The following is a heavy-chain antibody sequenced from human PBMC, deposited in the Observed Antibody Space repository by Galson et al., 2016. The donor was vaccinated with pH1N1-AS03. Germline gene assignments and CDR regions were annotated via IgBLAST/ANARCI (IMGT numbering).Heavy chain of an antibody. J-gene: IGHJ4*02. Sequence: QSGAEVTKPGESLKISCEGSGYRFTNYWIGWVRQMPGKGLEWMGIIYPGNSDSRYNKSFQGQVTISADTSISTVYLQWSSLQASDTAMYYCARPRLNYFDNWGQGTLVTVSS. CDR2: IYPGNSDS. D-gene: IGHD3-16*01. CDR1: GYRFTNYW. CDR3: ARPRLNYFDN. V-gene: IGHV5-51*03.